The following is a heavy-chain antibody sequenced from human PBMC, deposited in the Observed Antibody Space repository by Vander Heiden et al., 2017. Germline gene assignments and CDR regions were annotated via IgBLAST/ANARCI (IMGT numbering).Heavy chain of an antibody. CDR1: GFTLSSYA. V-gene: IGHV3-30*04. D-gene: IGHD4-4*01. CDR3: ARDLLEVKYYYYYGMDV. CDR2: ISYDGSNK. Sequence: QVQLVESGGGVVQPGRSLRPSCEASGFTLSSYAMHWVRQGPGKGLEWVAVISYDGSNKYYADSVKGRFTISRDNSKNTLYLQMNSLRAEDTAVYYCARDLLEVKYYYYYGMDVWGQGTTVTVSS. J-gene: IGHJ6*02.